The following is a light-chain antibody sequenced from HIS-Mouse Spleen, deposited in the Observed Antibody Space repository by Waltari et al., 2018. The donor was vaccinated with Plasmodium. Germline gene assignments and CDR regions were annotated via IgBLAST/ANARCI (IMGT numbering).Light chain of an antibody. CDR2: GAS. Sequence: EIVLTPSPGTLSLSPGERATLSCSASQSVSSSYLSWYQQKPGQAPRLLIYGASSRATCIPDRFSGSGSGTDFTLTISRLEPEDFAVYYCQQYGSSPYTFGQGTKVGIK. V-gene: IGKV3-20*01. CDR1: QSVSSSY. CDR3: QQYGSSPYT. J-gene: IGKJ2*01.